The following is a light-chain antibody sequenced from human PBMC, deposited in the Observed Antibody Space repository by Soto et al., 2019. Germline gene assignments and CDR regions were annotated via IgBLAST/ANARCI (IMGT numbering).Light chain of an antibody. J-gene: IGLJ2*01. CDR2: DVS. Sequence: QSVLTQPASVSGSPGQSITISCTGTSSDVGGYNYVSWYQQHPGKAPKLMIYDVSNRPSGVSNRFSGSKSGSTASLTISGLQDEDEADYYCSSYTSSSTLVVFGGGTKLTVL. CDR3: SSYTSSSTLVV. V-gene: IGLV2-14*01. CDR1: SSDVGGYNY.